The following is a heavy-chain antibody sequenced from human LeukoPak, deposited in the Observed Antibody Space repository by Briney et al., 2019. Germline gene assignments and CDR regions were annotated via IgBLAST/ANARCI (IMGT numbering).Heavy chain of an antibody. CDR2: ISSSGSTI. D-gene: IGHD3-22*01. Sequence: GGPLRLSCAASGFTFDDYNMNWVRQAPGKGLEWVSYISSSGSTISYAESVKGRFTVSRDNARNSVYLQMNSLRAEDTAVYYCARNFYDSSGYYRIDSWGQGTLVTVSS. CDR3: ARNFYDSSGYYRIDS. J-gene: IGHJ4*02. CDR1: GFTFDDYN. V-gene: IGHV3-11*01.